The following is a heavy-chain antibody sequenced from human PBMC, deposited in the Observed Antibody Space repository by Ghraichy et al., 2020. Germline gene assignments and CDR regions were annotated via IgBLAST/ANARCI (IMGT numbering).Heavy chain of an antibody. V-gene: IGHV4-34*01. Sequence: SETLSLTCAVYGGSFSNYYWSWIRQPPGKGLEWIGEINHSGVANYNPSLKIRVSVSLDTSNNQFSLKLSSVTAADTAVYYCARGSQQWLPPLGYWGQGTLVTVSS. D-gene: IGHD6-19*01. CDR1: GGSFSNYY. CDR2: INHSGVA. J-gene: IGHJ4*02. CDR3: ARGSQQWLPPLGY.